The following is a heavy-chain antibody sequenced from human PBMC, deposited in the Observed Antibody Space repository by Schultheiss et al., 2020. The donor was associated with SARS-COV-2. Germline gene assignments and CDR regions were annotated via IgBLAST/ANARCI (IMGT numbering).Heavy chain of an antibody. Sequence: ASVKVSCKASGGTFSSYAISWVRQAPGQGLEWMGWISAYNGNTNYAQKLQGRVTMTTDTSTSTAYMELRSLRSDDTAVYYCARDFGMYGSGSYYKGWGQGTLVTVSS. D-gene: IGHD3-10*01. CDR3: ARDFGMYGSGSYYKG. CDR2: ISAYNGNT. CDR1: GGTFSSYA. V-gene: IGHV1-18*01. J-gene: IGHJ4*02.